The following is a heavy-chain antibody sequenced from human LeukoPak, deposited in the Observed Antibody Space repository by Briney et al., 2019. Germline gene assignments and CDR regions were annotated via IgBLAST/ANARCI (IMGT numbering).Heavy chain of an antibody. D-gene: IGHD3-3*01. CDR3: ARGLREQGGVDFTTPTFDY. CDR2: IYSGGST. V-gene: IGHV3-66*02. Sequence: PGGSLRLSCAASGFTVSSNYMSWVRQAPGKGLEWVSVIYSGGSTYYADSVKGRFTISRDNSKNTLYLQMNSLRAEDTAVYYCARGLREQGGVDFTTPTFDYWGQGTLVTVSS. J-gene: IGHJ4*02. CDR1: GFTVSSNY.